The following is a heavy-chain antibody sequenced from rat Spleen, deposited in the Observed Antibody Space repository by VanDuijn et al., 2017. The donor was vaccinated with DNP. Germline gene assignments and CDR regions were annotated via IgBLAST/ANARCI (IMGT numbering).Heavy chain of an antibody. CDR2: ITNSGGST. CDR3: ARRVDY. V-gene: IGHV5-31*01. Sequence: EVQLVESGGGLVQPGNSLKLSCVASGFIFSNYWMTWIRQAPGKGLEWVASITNSGGSTYYRDSVKGRFIISRNNAKSTLYLQMDSLRSEDTATYYCARRVDYWGQGVMVTVSS. CDR1: GFIFSNYW. J-gene: IGHJ2*01.